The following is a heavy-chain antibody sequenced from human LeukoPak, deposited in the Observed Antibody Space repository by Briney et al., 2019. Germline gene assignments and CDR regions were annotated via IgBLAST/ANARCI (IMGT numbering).Heavy chain of an antibody. CDR2: ISWNSGSI. CDR1: GFTFDDYA. V-gene: IGHV3-9*01. D-gene: IGHD3-3*01. CDR3: AKDLLPPHYDFWSGSQNRDAFDI. Sequence: PGGSLRLSCAASGFTFDDYAMHWVRQAPGKGLEWVSGISWNSGSIGYADSVKGRFTISRDNAKNSLYLQMNSLRAEDTAVYYCAKDLLPPHYDFWSGSQNRDAFDIWGQGTMVTVSS. J-gene: IGHJ3*02.